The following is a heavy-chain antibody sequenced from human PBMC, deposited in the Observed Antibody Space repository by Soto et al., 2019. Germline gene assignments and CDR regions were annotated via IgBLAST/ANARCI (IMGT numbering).Heavy chain of an antibody. J-gene: IGHJ4*02. D-gene: IGHD3-16*02. Sequence: ASVKVSCKASGYSFTSYDFNWVRQAAGQGPEWMGWMNPSSGNTGYSQKFQGRVTMTRDISTSTAYMDLASLTSEDTAVYYCARSKPSASFFDSWGRGTQVTVSS. CDR2: MNPSSGNT. CDR3: ARSKPSASFFDS. CDR1: GYSFTSYD. V-gene: IGHV1-8*01.